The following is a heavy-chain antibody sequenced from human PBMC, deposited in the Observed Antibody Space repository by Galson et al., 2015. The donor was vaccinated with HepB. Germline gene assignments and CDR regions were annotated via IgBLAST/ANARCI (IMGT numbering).Heavy chain of an antibody. V-gene: IGHV7-4-1*02. Sequence: SVKVSCKASGYTFTSYAMNWVRQAPGQGLEWMGWINTNTGNPTYAQGFTGRVVFSLDTSVSTAYLQISSLRAEDTAVYYCARETGELAAFDAFDIWDQGTMVTVSS. CDR3: ARETGELAAFDAFDI. CDR1: GYTFTSYA. J-gene: IGHJ3*02. CDR2: INTNTGNP. D-gene: IGHD2-15*01.